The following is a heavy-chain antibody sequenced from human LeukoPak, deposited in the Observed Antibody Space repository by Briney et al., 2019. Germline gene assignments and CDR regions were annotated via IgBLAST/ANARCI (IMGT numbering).Heavy chain of an antibody. CDR2: IYTSGST. V-gene: IGHV4-4*07. D-gene: IGHD3-10*01. CDR1: GGSISSYY. J-gene: IGHJ4*02. Sequence: PSETLSLTCTVSGGSISSYYWSWIRQPAGKGLEWIGRIYTSGSTNYNPSLKSRVTMSVDTSKNQFSLKLSSVTAADTAVYYCARDRCYYASGSYYFDYWGQGTLVTVSS. CDR3: ARDRCYYASGSYYFDY.